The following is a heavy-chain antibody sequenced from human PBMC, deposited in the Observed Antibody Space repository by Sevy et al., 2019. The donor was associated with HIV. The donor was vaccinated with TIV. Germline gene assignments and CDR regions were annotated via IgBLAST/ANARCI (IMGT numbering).Heavy chain of an antibody. CDR1: GYTFTSYG. CDR2: ISAYNGNT. D-gene: IGHD2-15*01. CDR3: ARSRPRNCSGGSCFPPAVDY. Sequence: SVKVSCKASGYTFTSYGISWVRQAPGQGLEWMGCISAYNGNTNYARKLQGRVTMTTDTSTSTAYMELRSLRSDDTAVYYCARSRPRNCSGGSCFPPAVDYWSQGTLVTVSS. J-gene: IGHJ4*02. V-gene: IGHV1-18*01.